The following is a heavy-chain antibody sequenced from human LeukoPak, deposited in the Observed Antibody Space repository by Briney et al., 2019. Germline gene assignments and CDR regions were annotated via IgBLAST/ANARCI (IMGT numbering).Heavy chain of an antibody. CDR1: GYTFTSYY. Sequence: GASVKVSCKAPGYTFTSYYMHWVRQAPGQGLEWMGIINPSGGSASYAQKFQGRVTMTRDMSTSTVYMELSSLRSEDTAVYYCARAVIVVVPAASYYFDYWGQGTLVTVSS. D-gene: IGHD2-2*01. CDR3: ARAVIVVVPAASYYFDY. CDR2: INPSGGSA. V-gene: IGHV1-46*01. J-gene: IGHJ4*02.